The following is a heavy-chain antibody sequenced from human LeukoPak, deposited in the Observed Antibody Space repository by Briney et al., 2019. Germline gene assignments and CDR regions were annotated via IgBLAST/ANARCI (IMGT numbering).Heavy chain of an antibody. J-gene: IGHJ4*02. V-gene: IGHV5-51*01. CDR2: IYPGDSDT. CDR3: AGLWAVESSDWYYFDY. CDR1: GYSFTIYW. D-gene: IGHD6-19*01. Sequence: GESLKISCKGSGYSFTIYWIGWVRQMPGKGLEWMGIIYPGDSDTRYSPSFQGQVTISADKSISTAYLQWSSLKASDTAMYYCAGLWAVESSDWYYFDYWGQGTLVTVSS.